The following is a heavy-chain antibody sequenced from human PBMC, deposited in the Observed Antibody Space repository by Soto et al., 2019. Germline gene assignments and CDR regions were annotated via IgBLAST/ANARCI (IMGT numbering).Heavy chain of an antibody. CDR1: GFIFSGSA. CDR3: AKDGAPSQWFMDV. J-gene: IGHJ6*02. D-gene: IGHD3-22*01. CDR2: ISFDGGDE. V-gene: IGHV3-30-3*01. Sequence: QVSLEESGGGVVQPGRSQRLSCVASGFIFSGSAMHWVRQAPGKGLEWVAVISFDGGDEHYADSVKGRFTISRDNSKNTLHLQMNSLRAEDTAVYSCAKDGAPSQWFMDVWGQGTTVTVSS.